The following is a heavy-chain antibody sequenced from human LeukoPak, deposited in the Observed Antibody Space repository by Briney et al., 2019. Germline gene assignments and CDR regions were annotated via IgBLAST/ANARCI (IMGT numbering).Heavy chain of an antibody. CDR3: ARVSGGFALNAFDI. V-gene: IGHV3-74*01. J-gene: IGHJ3*02. CDR2: IHSDGSST. CDR1: GFTFSSYW. Sequence: AGSLRLSCAASGFTFSSYWMHWVRQAPGKGLVWVSRIHSDGSSTNYADSVKGRFTIYRDNAKNTLYLQMNSLKDEDTAVYYCARVSGGFALNAFDIWGQGTMVTVSS. D-gene: IGHD6-19*01.